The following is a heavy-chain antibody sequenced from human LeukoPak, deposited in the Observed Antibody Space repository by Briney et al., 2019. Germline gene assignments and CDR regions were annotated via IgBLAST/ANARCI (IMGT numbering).Heavy chain of an antibody. CDR2: ISYDGNNN. CDR1: GFTFSTSI. V-gene: IGHV3-30*18. D-gene: IGHD6-13*01. CDR3: AKEVIAAGGNFEY. J-gene: IGHJ4*02. Sequence: PGGSLRLSCAVSGFTFSTSIMHWVRQAPGKGLEWVAVISYDGNNNYYADSVKGRFTISRDNSKSTLYVQMNSLRAEDTAVYYGAKEVIAAGGNFEYWGQGTLVTVSS.